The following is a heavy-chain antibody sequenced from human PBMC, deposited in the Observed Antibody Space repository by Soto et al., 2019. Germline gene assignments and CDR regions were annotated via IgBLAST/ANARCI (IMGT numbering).Heavy chain of an antibody. V-gene: IGHV1-18*01. CDR2: ISPYNGNT. CDR3: ARGIGGYFGVDYYYGMDV. CDR1: GYTFTSYG. Sequence: QVQLVQSGAEVKKPGASVKVSCKASGYTFTSYGISWVRQAPGQGLEWMGWISPYNGNTNYAQKLQGRVTMTTDTSTSKDYMELGSLRSDGTAVYYCARGIGGYFGVDYYYGMDVWGQGTTVTVSS. J-gene: IGHJ6*02. D-gene: IGHD3-16*01.